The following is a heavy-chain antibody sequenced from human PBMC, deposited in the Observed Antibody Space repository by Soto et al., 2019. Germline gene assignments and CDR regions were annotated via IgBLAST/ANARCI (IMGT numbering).Heavy chain of an antibody. V-gene: IGHV1-69*13. Sequence: EASVKVSCKASGGTFSSYAISWVRQAPGQGLEWMGGIIPIFGTANYAQKFQGRVTITADESASTAYMELSSLRSEDTAVYYCAREMDDILTGYYNYYFDYWGQGTLVTVSS. D-gene: IGHD3-9*01. CDR1: GGTFSSYA. J-gene: IGHJ4*02. CDR3: AREMDDILTGYYNYYFDY. CDR2: IIPIFGTA.